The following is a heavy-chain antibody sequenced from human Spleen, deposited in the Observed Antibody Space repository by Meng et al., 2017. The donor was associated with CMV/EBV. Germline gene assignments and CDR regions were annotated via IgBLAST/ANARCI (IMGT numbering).Heavy chain of an antibody. Sequence: CPCSGGSMCRGTYHWAWIRQPPGKGLEWIGSIYYSGTTYYNPSLNSRVTISGDTSKNQFYLSLHSLTAADTAVYYCALTMDNWFDPWGQGTLVTVSS. D-gene: IGHD3-10*01. V-gene: IGHV4-39*07. CDR2: IYYSGTT. J-gene: IGHJ5*02. CDR3: ALTMDNWFDP. CDR1: GGSMCRGTYH.